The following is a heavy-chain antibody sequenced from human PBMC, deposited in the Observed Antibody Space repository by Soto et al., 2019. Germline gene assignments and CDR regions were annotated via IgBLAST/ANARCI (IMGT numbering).Heavy chain of an antibody. Sequence: SATLSLTCAVYGVSFLGYHWSWIRQPPGKGLEWIGEIIHSGSTNYNPSLKIRVTISVDTSKNQFSLKFSSVIAADTAVYYCARGDITGWYFDYWGQG. J-gene: IGHJ4*02. CDR3: ARGDITGWYFDY. CDR1: GVSFLGYH. CDR2: IIHSGST. V-gene: IGHV4-34*01. D-gene: IGHD6-19*01.